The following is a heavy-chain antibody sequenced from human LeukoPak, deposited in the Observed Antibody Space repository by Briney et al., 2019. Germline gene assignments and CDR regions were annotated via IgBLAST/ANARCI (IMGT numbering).Heavy chain of an antibody. CDR1: GFTFSSYE. J-gene: IGHJ6*04. CDR2: ISSSGSTI. V-gene: IGHV3-48*03. D-gene: IGHD2-2*01. CDR3: ARDSVIGDIVVVPAAPRYYYYGMDV. Sequence: GGSLRLSCAASGFTFSSYEVNWVRQAPGKGLEWVSYISSSGSTIYYADSVKGRFTISRDNAKNSLYLQMNSLRAEDTAVYYCARDSVIGDIVVVPAAPRYYYYGMDVWGKGTTVTVSS.